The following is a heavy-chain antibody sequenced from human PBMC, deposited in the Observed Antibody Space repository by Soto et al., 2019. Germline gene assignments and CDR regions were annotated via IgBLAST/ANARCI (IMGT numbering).Heavy chain of an antibody. D-gene: IGHD6-13*01. Sequence: QVQLQESGPGLVKPSETLSLTCTVSGGSTSSYYWGWIRQPPGKALEWIGYFFYGGTSNYNPSLKSRVTISGDTSENQSSLRLTSVTAADTAVYYCARISAYSSGWYTYYFDYWGQGILVTVSS. CDR2: FFYGGTS. CDR1: GGSTSSYY. J-gene: IGHJ4*02. CDR3: ARISAYSSGWYTYYFDY. V-gene: IGHV4-59*01.